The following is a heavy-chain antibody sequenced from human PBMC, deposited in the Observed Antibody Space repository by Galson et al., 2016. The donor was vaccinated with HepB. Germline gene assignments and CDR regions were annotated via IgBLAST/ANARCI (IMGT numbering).Heavy chain of an antibody. CDR2: ISGGSITI. J-gene: IGHJ4*02. CDR3: VRGSLSFDY. V-gene: IGHV3-48*02. Sequence: SLRLSCAASGFNFNTNSINWVRQAPGKGLEWISYISGGSITIDYADSVKGRFTISRDNAKNSLYLQMNSLRDEDTAVYYWVRGSLSFDYWGQGTRVTVSS. CDR1: GFNFNTNS.